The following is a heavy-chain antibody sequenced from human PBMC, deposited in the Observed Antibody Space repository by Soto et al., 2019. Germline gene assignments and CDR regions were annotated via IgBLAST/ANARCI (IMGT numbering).Heavy chain of an antibody. Sequence: EVRLVESEGGLVQRGGSLRLSCAASGFTFNYYWMHWVRQAPGQGLVWVSHIHSDGSRTTYADSVKGRFPISRDNAKNTLYLQMNSLRAEDTAVYYCARGDKGGFDLWGQGTTVTVSS. CDR1: GFTFNYYW. CDR2: IHSDGSRT. CDR3: ARGDKGGFDL. D-gene: IGHD2-21*02. V-gene: IGHV3-74*01. J-gene: IGHJ3*01.